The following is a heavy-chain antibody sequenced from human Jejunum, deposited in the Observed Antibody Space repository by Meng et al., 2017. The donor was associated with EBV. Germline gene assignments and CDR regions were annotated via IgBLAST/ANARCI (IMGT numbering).Heavy chain of an antibody. CDR1: GFTFSDYS. J-gene: IGHJ4*02. CDR3: ASPPGGGTGGY. V-gene: IGHV3-11*01. Sequence: QVQLVESGGGLVKPGGSLRLSCEVSGFTFSDYSMSWMRQAPGKGLEWVSYISSGGTTIYYADSVKGRFTISRDNGKNSLYLEMNSLRADDTAMYYCASPPGGGTGGYWGQGTLVTVSS. CDR2: ISSGGTTI. D-gene: IGHD2-8*02.